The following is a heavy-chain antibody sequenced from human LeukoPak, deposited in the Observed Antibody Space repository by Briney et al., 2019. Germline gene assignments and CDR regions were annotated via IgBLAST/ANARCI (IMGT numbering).Heavy chain of an antibody. Sequence: PGGSLRLSCAASGFTFSSYAMSWVRQAPGKGLEWVSVIYSVGATFYADSVRGRFTISRDTSENTLFLQMNSLRAEDTAVYYCVRQPYSSDNWGQGTLVSVS. V-gene: IGHV3-66*04. D-gene: IGHD6-13*01. CDR1: GFTFSSYA. CDR3: VRQPYSSDN. CDR2: IYSVGAT. J-gene: IGHJ4*02.